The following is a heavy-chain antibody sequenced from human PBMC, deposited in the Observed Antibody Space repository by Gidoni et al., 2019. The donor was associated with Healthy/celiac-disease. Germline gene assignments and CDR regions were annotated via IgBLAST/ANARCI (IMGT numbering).Heavy chain of an antibody. Sequence: QVQLVQSGAEVKKPGSSVKVSCKASGGTFSSYAISWVRQAPGQGLEWMGRIIPILGIANYAQKFQGRVTITADKSTSTAYMELSSLRSEDTAVYYCARDPVTWAAPYYYYGMDVWGQGTTVTVSS. J-gene: IGHJ6*02. V-gene: IGHV1-69*04. D-gene: IGHD6-6*01. CDR1: GGTFSSYA. CDR2: IIPILGIA. CDR3: ARDPVTWAAPYYYYGMDV.